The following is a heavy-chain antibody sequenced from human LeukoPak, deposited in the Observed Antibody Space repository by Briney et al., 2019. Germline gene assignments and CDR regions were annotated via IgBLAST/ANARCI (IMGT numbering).Heavy chain of an antibody. V-gene: IGHV4-59*01. CDR3: ARGTLSGSYYDLDH. CDR1: GGSIGTYY. J-gene: IGHJ4*02. D-gene: IGHD1-26*01. Sequence: SETLSLTCSVSGGSIGTYYWSWIRQPQGKGLEWIGYVYYTGWTSYNPSVKSRVTISADTSKNQFSLRLSSVTAADTALYYCARGTLSGSYYDLDHWGQGTLVTVSS. CDR2: VYYTGWT.